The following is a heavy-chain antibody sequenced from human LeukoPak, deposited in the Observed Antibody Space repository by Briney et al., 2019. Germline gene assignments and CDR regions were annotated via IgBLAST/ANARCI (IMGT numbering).Heavy chain of an antibody. J-gene: IGHJ5*02. V-gene: IGHV4-39*07. CDR2: FYYTGST. Sequence: SETLSLTCTVSGGSISSNGYYWGWIRQPPGKGLEWIGSFYYTGSTFYSPSLKSRVTISVDTSKNQFSLKLSSVTAADTAVYYCARLKGWFDPWGQGTLVTVSS. CDR1: GGSISSNGYY. CDR3: ARLKGWFDP.